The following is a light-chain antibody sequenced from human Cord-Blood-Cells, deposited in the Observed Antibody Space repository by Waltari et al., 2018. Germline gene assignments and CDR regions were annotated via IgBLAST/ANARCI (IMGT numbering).Light chain of an antibody. CDR3: SSYAGRNNFV. CDR2: EVS. Sequence: QSALTQPPSASGSPGQSXXXSCTXTSTXXGGXXXVSWYQQHPGKAPKLMIYEVSKRPSGVPDRFSGSKSGNTASLTVSGLQAEDEADYYCSSYAGRNNFVFGTGTKVTVX. V-gene: IGLV2-8*01. J-gene: IGLJ1*01. CDR1: STXXGGXXX.